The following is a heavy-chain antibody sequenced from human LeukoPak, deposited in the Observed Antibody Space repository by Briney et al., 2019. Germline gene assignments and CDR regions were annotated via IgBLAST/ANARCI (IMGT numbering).Heavy chain of an antibody. CDR1: GFTFSHYA. D-gene: IGHD3-10*01. CDR3: ADSTMVRGTPMGAFDI. CDR2: IAYDGNNI. V-gene: IGHV3-30*04. Sequence: GRSLRLSCAASGFTFSHYAMHWVRQAPGKGLEWVAIIAYDGNNIYYADSVKGRFTISRDNSKNTLYLQMNSLRAEDTAVYYCADSTMVRGTPMGAFDIWGQGTMVTVSS. J-gene: IGHJ3*02.